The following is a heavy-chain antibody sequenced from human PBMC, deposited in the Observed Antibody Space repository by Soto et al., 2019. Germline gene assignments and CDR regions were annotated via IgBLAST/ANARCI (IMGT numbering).Heavy chain of an antibody. D-gene: IGHD2-15*01. CDR1: GGSISGYY. Sequence: SETLSLTCSVSGGSISGYYWSWIRQTPEKGLEWIGYIYYSGSTNYNPSLKSRVTMLIDMSKNQFSLKLTSVSAADTAVYYCAAAPSYWGQGILVTVS. J-gene: IGHJ4*02. V-gene: IGHV4-59*01. CDR3: AAAPSY. CDR2: IYYSGST.